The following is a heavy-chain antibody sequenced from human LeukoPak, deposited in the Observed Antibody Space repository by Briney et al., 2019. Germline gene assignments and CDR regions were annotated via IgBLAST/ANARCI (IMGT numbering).Heavy chain of an antibody. CDR3: TRDRYPAAREFDY. J-gene: IGHJ4*02. Sequence: GGSLRLSCVTSGFTFSTHGMHWVRQAPGKGLEWVAVIWFDGSNKYYADSVKGRFTISRDNAKNTLYLQMNNLRAEDTAMYYCTRDRYPAAREFDYWGQGTLVTVSS. V-gene: IGHV3-33*01. CDR1: GFTFSTHG. CDR2: IWFDGSNK. D-gene: IGHD2-2*01.